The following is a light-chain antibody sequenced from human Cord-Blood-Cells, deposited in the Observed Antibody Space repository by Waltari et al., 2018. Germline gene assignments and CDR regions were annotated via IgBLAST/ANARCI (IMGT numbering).Light chain of an antibody. CDR3: SSYTSSSTVV. V-gene: IGLV2-14*01. CDR1: SSDVGGYNY. CDR2: DVS. Sequence: QSALTQPASVSGSPGQSITISCTGTSSDVGGYNYVSWYQQHPGKAPKLMIYDVSKRPSGVSNRFSGSKSGKTASLTISGLQAEDEADYYCSSYTSSSTVVFGTGTKVTVL. J-gene: IGLJ1*01.